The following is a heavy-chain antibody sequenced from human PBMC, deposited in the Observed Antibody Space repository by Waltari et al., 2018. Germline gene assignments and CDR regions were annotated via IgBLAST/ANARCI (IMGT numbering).Heavy chain of an antibody. J-gene: IGHJ4*02. D-gene: IGHD6-13*01. V-gene: IGHV3-13*01. CDR3: AKEGYSSSFDY. CDR2: IGTAGET. Sequence: EVQLVESGGGLVQPGGSLRLSCAASGFTFSSYDMHWVRQATGKGLEWVSAIGTAGETYYPGYVKGRFTISRDNSKNTLYLQMNSLRAEDTAVYYCAKEGYSSSFDYWGQGTLVTVSS. CDR1: GFTFSSYD.